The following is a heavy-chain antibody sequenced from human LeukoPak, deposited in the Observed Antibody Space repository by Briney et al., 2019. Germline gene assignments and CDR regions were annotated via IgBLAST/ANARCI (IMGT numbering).Heavy chain of an antibody. Sequence: SETLSLTCTVSGGSISDYYWSWIRQPPGKGLEWIGYIYYSGSPNYNPSLKSRITISVDTSKNQFSLKLSSVTAADTAVYYCARRGFDGDLLTQNNYWYFDLWGRGTLVTVSS. D-gene: IGHD4-17*01. CDR3: ARRGFDGDLLTQNNYWYFDL. V-gene: IGHV4-59*08. J-gene: IGHJ2*01. CDR2: IYYSGSP. CDR1: GGSISDYY.